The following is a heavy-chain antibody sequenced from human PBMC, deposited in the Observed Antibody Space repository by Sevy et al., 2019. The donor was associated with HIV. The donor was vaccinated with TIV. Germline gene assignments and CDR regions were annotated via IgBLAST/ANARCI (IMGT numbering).Heavy chain of an antibody. J-gene: IGHJ4*02. CDR1: GFTFSTYW. CDR2: VKQDESDK. V-gene: IGHV3-7*03. D-gene: IGHD2-8*01. CDR3: AREGCTKPHDY. Sequence: GGSLRLSCAASGFTFSTYWMGWVRQAAGKGLELVANVKQDESDKYYVDSVKGRFTISRDNSKSSVYLQMNNLRPEDTAVYYCAREGCTKPHDYWGQRTLVTVSS.